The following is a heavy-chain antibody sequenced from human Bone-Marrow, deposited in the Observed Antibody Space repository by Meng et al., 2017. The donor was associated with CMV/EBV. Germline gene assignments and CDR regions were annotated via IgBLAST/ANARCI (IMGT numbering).Heavy chain of an antibody. Sequence: GGSLRLSCAASGFTFDDYAMHWVRQAPGKGLEWVSGISWNSGSIGYADSVKGRFTISRDNSKNTLYLQMNSLRAEDTAVYYCARDHLAPDYDILTGSFDYWGQGTRVTGSS. D-gene: IGHD3-9*01. CDR2: ISWNSGSI. CDR3: ARDHLAPDYDILTGSFDY. J-gene: IGHJ4*02. V-gene: IGHV3-9*01. CDR1: GFTFDDYA.